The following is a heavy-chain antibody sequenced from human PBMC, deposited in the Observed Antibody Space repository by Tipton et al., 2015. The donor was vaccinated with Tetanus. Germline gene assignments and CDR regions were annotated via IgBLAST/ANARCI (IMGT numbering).Heavy chain of an antibody. CDR2: MDSNSGNT. J-gene: IGHJ4*02. V-gene: IGHV1-8*01. CDR1: GYTFTSYD. Sequence: QLVQSGAEVKKPGASVKVSCKASGYTFTSYDINWVRQATGQGLEWMGWMDSNSGNTGYAQKFQGRVTMTRNTSISTAYMELSSLRSEDTAVYYCARWVNYYDSSGYYSDYWGQGTLVTVSS. D-gene: IGHD3-22*01. CDR3: ARWVNYYDSSGYYSDY.